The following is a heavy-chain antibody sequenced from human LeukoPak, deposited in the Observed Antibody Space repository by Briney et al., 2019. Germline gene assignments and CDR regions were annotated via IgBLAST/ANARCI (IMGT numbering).Heavy chain of an antibody. CDR3: ARLFGELLAYYYYSMDV. V-gene: IGHV1-18*01. CDR2: ISAYNGNT. CDR1: GYTFTSYG. Sequence: ASVKVSCKASGYTFTSYGISWVRRAPGQGLEWMGWISAYNGNTNYAQKLQGRVTMTTDTSTSTAYMELRSLRSDDTAVYYCARLFGELLAYYYYSMDVWGQGTTVTVSS. D-gene: IGHD1-26*01. J-gene: IGHJ6*02.